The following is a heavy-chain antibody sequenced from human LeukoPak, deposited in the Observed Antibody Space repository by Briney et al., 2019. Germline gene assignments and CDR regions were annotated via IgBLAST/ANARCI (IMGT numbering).Heavy chain of an antibody. D-gene: IGHD6-13*01. CDR2: INPNSGGT. V-gene: IGHV1-2*04. J-gene: IGHJ1*01. Sequence: ASVKVSCKASGYTFTGCYMHWVRQAPGQGLEWMGWINPNSGGTNYAQKFQGWVTMTRDTSISTAYMELSRLRSDDTAVYYCATGSSSWYEYFQHWGQGTLVTVSS. CDR3: ATGSSSWYEYFQH. CDR1: GYTFTGCY.